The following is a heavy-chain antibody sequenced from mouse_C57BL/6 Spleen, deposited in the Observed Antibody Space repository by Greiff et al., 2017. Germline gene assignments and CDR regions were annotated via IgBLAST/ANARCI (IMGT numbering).Heavy chain of an antibody. V-gene: IGHV5-4*03. J-gene: IGHJ2*01. D-gene: IGHD1-1*01. CDR2: ISDCGSYT. Sequence: EVKLLESGAGLVKPGGSLKLSCAASGFTFSSYAMSWVRPTPAQRLEWVATISDCGSYTYYPHNVKGRFTISRDNAKNNLYLQISHLKSEDTAVYYGARGPTFITTVVAPDYWGQGTTLTVAS. CDR1: GFTFSSYA. CDR3: ARGPTFITTVVAPDY.